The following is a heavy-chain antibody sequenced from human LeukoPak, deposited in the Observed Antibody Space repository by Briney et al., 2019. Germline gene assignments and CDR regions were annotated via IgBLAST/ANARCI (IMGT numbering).Heavy chain of an antibody. CDR1: GYTFTGYN. Sequence: APVKVSCKASGYTFTGYNMHWVRQAPGRGLEWMGWINPNSGGTNYAQKFQGRVTMTRDTSISTAYMELSRLRSDDTAVYYCARGKLVGAHDYWGQGTLVTVSS. CDR3: ARGKLVGAHDY. CDR2: INPNSGGT. V-gene: IGHV1-2*02. J-gene: IGHJ4*02. D-gene: IGHD1-26*01.